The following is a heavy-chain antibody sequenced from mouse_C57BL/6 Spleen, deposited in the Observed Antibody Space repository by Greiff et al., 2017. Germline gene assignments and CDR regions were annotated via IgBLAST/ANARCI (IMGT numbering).Heavy chain of an antibody. CDR2: ISNLAYSI. V-gene: IGHV5-15*01. J-gene: IGHJ1*03. CDR1: GFTFSDHG. CDR3: ERRAWYFDV. Sequence: EVKPMESGGGLVQPGGSLKLSCAASGFTFSDHGMAWVRQAPRKGPEWVAFISNLAYSIYDADTVTGRFTVTRENAKNTLFLEMSSLRSEDTAMYYCERRAWYFDVWGTGTTVTVSS.